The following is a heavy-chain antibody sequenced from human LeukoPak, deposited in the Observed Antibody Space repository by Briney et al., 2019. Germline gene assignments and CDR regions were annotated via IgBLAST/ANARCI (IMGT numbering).Heavy chain of an antibody. D-gene: IGHD2-15*01. CDR2: IYYSGST. J-gene: IGHJ4*02. V-gene: IGHV4-59*08. CDR3: ARHLFLGSGSNFDY. Sequence: SETLSLTCTVSGGSISSYYWSWLRQPPGKGLEWIGYIYYSGSTNYNPSLKSRVTISVDTSKNQFSLKLSSVTAADTAVYYCARHLFLGSGSNFDYWGQGTLVTVSS. CDR1: GGSISSYY.